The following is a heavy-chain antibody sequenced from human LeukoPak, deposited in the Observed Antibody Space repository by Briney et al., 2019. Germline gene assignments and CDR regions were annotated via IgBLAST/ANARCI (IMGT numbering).Heavy chain of an antibody. Sequence: PSETLSLTCTVSGGSISSYYWSRIRQPAGKGLEWIGRIYTSGSTNYNPSLKSRVTMSVDTSKNQFSLKLSSVTAADTAVYYCARGTRPSSGWYRAVDYWGQGTLVTVSS. V-gene: IGHV4-4*07. CDR3: ARGTRPSSGWYRAVDY. D-gene: IGHD6-19*01. J-gene: IGHJ4*02. CDR1: GGSISSYY. CDR2: IYTSGST.